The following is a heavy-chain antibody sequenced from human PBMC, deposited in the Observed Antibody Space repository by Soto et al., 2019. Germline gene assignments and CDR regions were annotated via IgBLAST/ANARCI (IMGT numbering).Heavy chain of an antibody. D-gene: IGHD3-16*01. Sequence: GESLKISCKGSGYSFTSYWIGWVRQMPGKGLEWMGIIYPGDSDTRYSPSFQGQVTISADKSISTAYLQWSSLKASDTAMYYCARRIMITFGGVQHDAFDIWGQGTMVTVSS. CDR3: ARRIMITFGGVQHDAFDI. J-gene: IGHJ3*02. CDR1: GYSFTSYW. CDR2: IYPGDSDT. V-gene: IGHV5-51*01.